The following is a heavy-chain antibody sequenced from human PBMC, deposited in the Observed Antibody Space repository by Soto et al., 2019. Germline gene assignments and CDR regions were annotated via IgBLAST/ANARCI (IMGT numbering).Heavy chain of an antibody. D-gene: IGHD1-7*01. CDR2: ISYDGSNK. CDR1: GFTFSSYG. J-gene: IGHJ6*02. CDR3: AKDEELDGTDSNYYYGMDV. Sequence: GGSLRLSCAASGFTFSSYGMHWVRQAPGKGLEWVAVISYDGSNKYYADSVKGRFTISRDNSKNTLYLQMNSLRAEDTAVYYCAKDEELDGTDSNYYYGMDVWGQGTTVTVSS. V-gene: IGHV3-30*18.